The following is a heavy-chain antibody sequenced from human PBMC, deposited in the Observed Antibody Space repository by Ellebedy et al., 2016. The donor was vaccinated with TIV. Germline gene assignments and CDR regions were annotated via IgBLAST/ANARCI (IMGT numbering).Heavy chain of an antibody. CDR3: ARDPPGGWGYFDY. V-gene: IGHV3-30-3*01. CDR2: ISYDGSNK. Sequence: GESLKISXAASGFTFSSYAMHWVRQAPGKGLEWVAVISYDGSNKYYADSVKGRFSISRDNSKNTLYLQMNSLRAEDTAVYYCARDPPGGWGYFDYWGQGTLVTVSS. D-gene: IGHD3-16*01. J-gene: IGHJ4*02. CDR1: GFTFSSYA.